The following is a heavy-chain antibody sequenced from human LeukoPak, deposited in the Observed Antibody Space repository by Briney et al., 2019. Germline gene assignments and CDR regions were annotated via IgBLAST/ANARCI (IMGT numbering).Heavy chain of an antibody. Sequence: PSETLSLTCTVSGGSISSSTYYWGWIRQPPGKGLEWVGNVYYSWSTYYNPSLKSRVTISVDTSKNQFSLKLSSVTAADTAVYYCARMGGYYDSSGSIDYWGQGTLVTVSS. J-gene: IGHJ4*02. D-gene: IGHD3-22*01. V-gene: IGHV4-39*07. CDR2: VYYSWST. CDR1: GGSISSSTYY. CDR3: ARMGGYYDSSGSIDY.